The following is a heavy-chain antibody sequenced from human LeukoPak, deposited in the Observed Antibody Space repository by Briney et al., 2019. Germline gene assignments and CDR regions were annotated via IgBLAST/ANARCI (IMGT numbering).Heavy chain of an antibody. Sequence: GSSEKVSRKASGGTFSTSAISWLRQAPGQGFEWVGGIIPIFDTTRYAQKFQGRVTITAAESTSTFYMELSSLRSDDTAMYFCARKKGTSGAFDIWGQGTMVTVSS. D-gene: IGHD6-19*01. CDR3: ARKKGTSGAFDI. CDR1: GGTFSTSA. J-gene: IGHJ3*02. V-gene: IGHV1-69*01. CDR2: IIPIFDTT.